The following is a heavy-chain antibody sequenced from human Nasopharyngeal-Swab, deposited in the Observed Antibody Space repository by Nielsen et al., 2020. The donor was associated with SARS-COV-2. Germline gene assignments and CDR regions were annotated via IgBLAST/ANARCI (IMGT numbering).Heavy chain of an antibody. J-gene: IGHJ4*02. Sequence: GGSLRLSCAASGFTVSSNYMTWVRQAPGKGLEWVSVIYSGGNTYYADSVKGRFTISRDHSKNTLYLQMNSLRAEDTAAYYCARDAPTPYYDNRGDYYGYWGQGTLVTVSS. CDR1: GFTVSSNY. CDR2: IYSGGNT. CDR3: ARDAPTPYYDNRGDYYGY. D-gene: IGHD3-22*01. V-gene: IGHV3-66*01.